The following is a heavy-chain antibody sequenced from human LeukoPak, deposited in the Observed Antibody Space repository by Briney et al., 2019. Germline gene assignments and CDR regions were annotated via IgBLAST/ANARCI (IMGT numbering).Heavy chain of an antibody. CDR1: GFAFSSSS. D-gene: IGHD1-1*01. CDR3: ARDSPGTTASDY. Sequence: GGSLRLSCAASGFAFSSSSMNWVRQAPGKGLEWVSSISASGSYIYYADSLKGRFTISRDNTKNSLFLQMNSLRAEDTAVYYCARDSPGTTASDYWGQGTLVTVSS. V-gene: IGHV3-21*01. CDR2: ISASGSYI. J-gene: IGHJ4*02.